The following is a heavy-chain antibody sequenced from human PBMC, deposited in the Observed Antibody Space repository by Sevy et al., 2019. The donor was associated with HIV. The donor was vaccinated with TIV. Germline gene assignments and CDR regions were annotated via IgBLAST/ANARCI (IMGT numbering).Heavy chain of an antibody. CDR1: GFTFSSYA. J-gene: IGHJ3*01. Sequence: GGSLRLSCAASGFTFSSYAMSWVRQAPGKGLEWVSAISGTGGSTYYADSVKGRFTISRDNSKNTLYLQMNSLRAEDTAVYYCAKDRVGRLRIGATVESGDRAFDLWGQGTMVTVSS. CDR2: ISGTGGST. D-gene: IGHD1-26*01. CDR3: AKDRVGRLRIGATVESGDRAFDL. V-gene: IGHV3-23*01.